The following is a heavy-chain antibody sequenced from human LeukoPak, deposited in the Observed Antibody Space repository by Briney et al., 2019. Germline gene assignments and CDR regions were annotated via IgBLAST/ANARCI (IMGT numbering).Heavy chain of an antibody. Sequence: SGPTLVKPTQTLTLTCAFSGFSLSTSGVGVGWIRQPPGKALEWLALIYRDDDKRYSPSLKSRLTITKDTSKNQVVLTMTNMDPVDTATYYCAHSPGYCSGGSCYSVLCFDYWGQGTLVTVSS. D-gene: IGHD2-15*01. CDR2: IYRDDDK. CDR3: AHSPGYCSGGSCYSVLCFDY. V-gene: IGHV2-5*02. CDR1: GFSLSTSGVG. J-gene: IGHJ4*02.